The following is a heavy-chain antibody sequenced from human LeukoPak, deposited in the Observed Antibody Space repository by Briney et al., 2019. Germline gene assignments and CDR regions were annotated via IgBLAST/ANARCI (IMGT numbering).Heavy chain of an antibody. D-gene: IGHD2-2*01. CDR1: GYSFNNYW. Sequence: GESLKISCKGSGYSFNNYWIGWVRQMPGKGLEWVGIIYPGDSDTRYSPSFQGQVTISADKSISTAYLQWRSLKASDTAMYYRARRDCSSTSCSFDYWGQGTLVTVSS. CDR2: IYPGDSDT. CDR3: ARRDCSSTSCSFDY. J-gene: IGHJ4*02. V-gene: IGHV5-51*01.